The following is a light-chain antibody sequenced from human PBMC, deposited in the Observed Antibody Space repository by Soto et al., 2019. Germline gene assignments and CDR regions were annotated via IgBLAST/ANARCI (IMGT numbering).Light chain of an antibody. V-gene: IGKV3-20*01. CDR2: GAS. Sequence: ESVLAQSPGTLSVSPGERATFSERASQSVSSTFLAWYQQKPGQAPRLLIYGASSRATGVPDRFSGSGSGTDFTRTIRRLEPEDFAVYYCHYYAYSPPFPFGPGTKVD. J-gene: IGKJ3*01. CDR1: QSVSSTF. CDR3: HYYAYSPPFP.